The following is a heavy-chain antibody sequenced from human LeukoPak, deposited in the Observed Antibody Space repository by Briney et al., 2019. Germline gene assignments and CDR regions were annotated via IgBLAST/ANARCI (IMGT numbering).Heavy chain of an antibody. J-gene: IGHJ3*02. CDR1: GGSISSYY. V-gene: IGHV4-59*01. Sequence: PSETLSLTCTVSGGSISSYYWSWIRQPPGKGLEWIGYIYYSGSTNYNPSLKSRVTISVDTSKNQFPLKLSSVTAADTAVYYCARVRDGGAFDIWGQGTMVTVSS. CDR3: ARVRDGGAFDI. CDR2: IYYSGST.